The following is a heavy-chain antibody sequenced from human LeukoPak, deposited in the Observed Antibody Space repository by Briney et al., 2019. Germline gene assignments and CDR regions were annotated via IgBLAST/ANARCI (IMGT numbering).Heavy chain of an antibody. CDR1: GGTFSSYA. V-gene: IGHV1-69*13. D-gene: IGHD3-22*01. J-gene: IGHJ4*02. CDR3: ARAPLNYYDSRRLGPQKYYFDY. CDR2: IIPIFGTA. Sequence: SVKVSCKASGGTFSSYAISWVRQAPGQGLEWMGGIIPIFGTANYAQKFQGRVTITADESTSTAYMELSSLRSEDTAVYYCARAPLNYYDSRRLGPQKYYFDYWGQGTLVTVSS.